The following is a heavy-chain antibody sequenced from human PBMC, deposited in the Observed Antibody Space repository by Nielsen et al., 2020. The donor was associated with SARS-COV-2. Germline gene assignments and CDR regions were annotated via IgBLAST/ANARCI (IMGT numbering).Heavy chain of an antibody. Sequence: GGSLRLSCAASGFTFSSYSMNWVRQAPGKGLEWVSSISSSSSYIYYADSVKGRFTISRDNAKNSLYLQMNSLRAEDTAVYYCARDSRPVDYSNYYFNCWGQGTLVTVSS. CDR3: ARDSRPVDYSNYYFNC. J-gene: IGHJ4*02. V-gene: IGHV3-21*01. D-gene: IGHD4-11*01. CDR2: ISSSSSYI. CDR1: GFTFSSYS.